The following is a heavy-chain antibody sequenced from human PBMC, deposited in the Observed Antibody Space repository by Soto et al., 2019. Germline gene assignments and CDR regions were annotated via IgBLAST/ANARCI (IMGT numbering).Heavy chain of an antibody. CDR2: ITQEGRVK. D-gene: IGHD3-22*01. CDR3: AKSSLAHDSSGFQFWFFDF. CDR1: GLNFSSDG. V-gene: IGHV3-30*18. J-gene: IGHJ2*01. Sequence: SLRVTCAASGLNFSSDGLLSVRQSPGKGLDWDAVITQEGRVKYYADCVKGRFTSTREKSKKTLYLQVNSLRAEDTAVYYCAKSSLAHDSSGFQFWFFDFWGRGTLVTASS.